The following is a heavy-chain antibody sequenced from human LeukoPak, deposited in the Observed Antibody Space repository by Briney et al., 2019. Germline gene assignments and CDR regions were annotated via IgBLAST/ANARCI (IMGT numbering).Heavy chain of an antibody. J-gene: IGHJ4*02. CDR3: ERQQQLLDY. Sequence: ASVKVSRKASGYTFTGYYLHWVRRAPGQGLEWMGWINPDSGGTNYAQKFQGRVTMTRDTSISTAYMELSRLRSDDTAVYYCERQQQLLDYWGQGTLVTVSS. CDR1: GYTFTGYY. V-gene: IGHV1-2*02. CDR2: INPDSGGT. D-gene: IGHD6-13*01.